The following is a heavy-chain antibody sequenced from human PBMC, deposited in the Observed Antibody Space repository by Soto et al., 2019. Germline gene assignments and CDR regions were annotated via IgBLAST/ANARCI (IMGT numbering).Heavy chain of an antibody. Sequence: PGESLKISCNGSGYIFTSYWIGWVRQMPGKGLEWMGIIYPGDSDTRYSPSFQGQVTISADKSISTAYLQWSSLKASDTAMYYCARQGYYCGGDCYSDYWGQGTLVTVSS. V-gene: IGHV5-51*01. J-gene: IGHJ4*02. CDR3: ARQGYYCGGDCYSDY. CDR1: GYIFTSYW. D-gene: IGHD2-21*02. CDR2: IYPGDSDT.